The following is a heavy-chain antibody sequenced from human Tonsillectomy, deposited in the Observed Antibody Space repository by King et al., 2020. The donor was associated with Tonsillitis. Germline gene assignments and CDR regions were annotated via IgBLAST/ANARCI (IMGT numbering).Heavy chain of an antibody. D-gene: IGHD4-11*01. CDR3: ARAARLTTYYYYMDV. CDR2: IYYSGST. V-gene: IGHV4-59*01. Sequence: QLQLQESGPGLVKPSETLSLTCTVSGDSMSSYYWHWIRQTPGKGLEWIGYIYYSGSTNYSPSLKTRVTISVDTAKNQFSLKLSSVTAADTAVYYCARAARLTTYYYYMDVWGKGTTVTVSS. J-gene: IGHJ6*03. CDR1: GDSMSSYY.